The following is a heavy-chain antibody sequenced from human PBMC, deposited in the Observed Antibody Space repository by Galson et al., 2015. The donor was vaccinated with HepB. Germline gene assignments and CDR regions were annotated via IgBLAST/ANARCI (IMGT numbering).Heavy chain of an antibody. CDR3: ASGRGMSRGNYYYYGMDV. Sequence: SLRLSCAASGFTFSNYWMSWVRQAPGKGLEWVANIKQDGSEKYYVDSVKGRFTMSRDNAQNSLFLQMNSLRAEDTAVYYCASGRGMSRGNYYYYGMDVWGQGTTVTVSS. J-gene: IGHJ6*02. CDR2: IKQDGSEK. CDR1: GFTFSNYW. D-gene: IGHD3-16*01. V-gene: IGHV3-7*03.